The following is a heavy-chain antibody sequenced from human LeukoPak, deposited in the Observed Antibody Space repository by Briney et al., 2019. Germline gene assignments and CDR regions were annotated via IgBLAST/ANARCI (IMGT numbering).Heavy chain of an antibody. V-gene: IGHV7-4-1*02. D-gene: IGHD3-22*01. J-gene: IGHJ4*02. CDR2: INTNTGNP. CDR3: ARDPRLRGPYYYDSSGYYFDY. Sequence: ASVKVSCKASGYTFTNYAMNWVRQAPGQGLEWMGWINTNTGNPTYAQGFTGRFVFSLDTSVSTAYLQISSLKAEDTAVYYCARDPRLRGPYYYDSSGYYFDYWGQGTLVTVSS. CDR1: GYTFTNYA.